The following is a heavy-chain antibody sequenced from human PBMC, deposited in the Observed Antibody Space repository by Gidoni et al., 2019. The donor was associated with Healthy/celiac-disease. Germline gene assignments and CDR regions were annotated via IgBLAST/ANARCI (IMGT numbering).Heavy chain of an antibody. CDR1: GFTFSSYA. V-gene: IGHV3-23*01. D-gene: IGHD3-9*01. Sequence: EVQLLESGGGLVQTGGSLGLSCAASGFTFSSYAMSWVRQAPGKGLGWVSAMSGSGGSTYYADSVKGRFTISRDNSKNTLYLQMNSLRAEDTAVYYCAKDQEIILVTPSFDPWGQGTLVTVSS. CDR3: AKDQEIILVTPSFDP. J-gene: IGHJ5*02. CDR2: MSGSGGST.